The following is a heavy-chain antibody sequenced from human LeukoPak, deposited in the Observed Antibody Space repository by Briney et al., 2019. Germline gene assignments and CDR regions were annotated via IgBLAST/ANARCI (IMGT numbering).Heavy chain of an antibody. CDR1: GGTFSSYA. Sequence: GASVKVSCKASGGTFSSYAISWVRQAPGQGLEWMGGIIPIFGTANYAQKFQGRVTITADKSTSTAYMELSSLRSEDTAVYYCASARIVLMVYANAGDNWFDPWGQGTLVTVSS. D-gene: IGHD2-8*01. V-gene: IGHV1-69*06. CDR2: IIPIFGTA. J-gene: IGHJ5*02. CDR3: ASARIVLMVYANAGDNWFDP.